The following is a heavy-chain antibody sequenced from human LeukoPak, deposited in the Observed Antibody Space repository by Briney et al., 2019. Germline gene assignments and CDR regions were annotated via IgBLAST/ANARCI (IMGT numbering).Heavy chain of an antibody. CDR1: GFTFSSYA. CDR3: ARGGDGYGGYYYYGMDV. J-gene: IGHJ6*02. CDR2: ISYDGSNK. Sequence: GGSLRPSCAASGFTFSSYAMHWVRQAPGKGLEWVAGISYDGSNKYYADSVKGRFTISRDNAKNTLYLQMNSLRAEDTAVYYCARGGDGYGGYYYYGMDVWGQGTTVTVSS. D-gene: IGHD4-23*01. V-gene: IGHV3-30-3*01.